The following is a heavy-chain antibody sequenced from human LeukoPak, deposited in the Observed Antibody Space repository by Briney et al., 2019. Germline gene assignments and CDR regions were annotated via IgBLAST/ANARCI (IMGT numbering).Heavy chain of an antibody. J-gene: IGHJ4*02. D-gene: IGHD7-27*01. CDR2: IYYSGST. CDR1: GGSISSYY. Sequence: SETLSLTCTVSGGSISSYYWSWIRQPPGKGLEWIGYIYYSGSTNYNPSLKSRVTISVDTSKNQFSLKLSSMTAADTAVYYCARHLGKGFDYWGQGTLVTVSS. V-gene: IGHV4-59*08. CDR3: ARHLGKGFDY.